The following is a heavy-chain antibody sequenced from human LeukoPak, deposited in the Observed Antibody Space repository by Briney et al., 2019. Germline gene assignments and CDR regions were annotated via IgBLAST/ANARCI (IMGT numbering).Heavy chain of an antibody. D-gene: IGHD2-2*02. CDR3: TTVVVPAAISYYYMDV. V-gene: IGHV3-73*01. J-gene: IGHJ6*03. Sequence: GGSLRLSCAASGFTFSGSAMHGVRQASGKGLEWVGRIRSKANSYATAYAASVKGRFTISRDDSKNTAYLQMNSLKTEDTAVYYCTTVVVPAAISYYYMDVWGKGTTVTVSS. CDR2: IRSKANSYAT. CDR1: GFTFSGSA.